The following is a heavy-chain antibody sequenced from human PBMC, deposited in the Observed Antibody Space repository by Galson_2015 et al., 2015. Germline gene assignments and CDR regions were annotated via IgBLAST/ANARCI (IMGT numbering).Heavy chain of an antibody. J-gene: IGHJ6*03. CDR1: GFSLSASGMC. V-gene: IGHV2-70*11. CDR2: IDWDDDK. Sequence: PALVKPTQTLTLTCTFSGFSLSASGMCVSWIRQPPGKALEWLARIDWDDDKYYSTSLKTRLTISKDTSKTQVVLTMTNMDPVDTATYYCARIRPSLGYCSSTSCWNYYYYMDVWGKGTTVTVSS. D-gene: IGHD2-2*01. CDR3: ARIRPSLGYCSSTSCWNYYYYMDV.